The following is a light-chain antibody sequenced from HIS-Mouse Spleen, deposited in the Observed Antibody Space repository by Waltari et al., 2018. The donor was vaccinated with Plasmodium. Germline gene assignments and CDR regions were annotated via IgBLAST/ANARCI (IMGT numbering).Light chain of an antibody. CDR2: DVR. CDR1: RSDVGGYNY. J-gene: IGLJ2*01. Sequence: QSALTQPRSVSGSPGQSVTISCTGTRSDVGGYNYVSWYQQHPGKAPKLMIYDVRKRPSGVPDRFSGSKSGNTASLTISGLQAEDEADYYCCSYAGSYTLVFGGGTKLTVL. CDR3: CSYAGSYTLV. V-gene: IGLV2-11*01.